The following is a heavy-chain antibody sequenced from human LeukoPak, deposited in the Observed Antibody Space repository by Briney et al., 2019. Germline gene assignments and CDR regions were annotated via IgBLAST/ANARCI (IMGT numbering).Heavy chain of an antibody. V-gene: IGHV1-18*01. J-gene: IGHJ5*02. D-gene: IGHD3-10*01. CDR1: GYTFTSYG. CDR3: ARVGPYGSGAPPAP. Sequence: ASVKVSCKASGYTFTSYGISWVRQAPGQGPEWMGWISAYNGNTNYAQKLQGRVTMTTDTSMSTAYMELRSLRSDDTAVYYCARVGPYGSGAPPAPWGQGTLVTVSS. CDR2: ISAYNGNT.